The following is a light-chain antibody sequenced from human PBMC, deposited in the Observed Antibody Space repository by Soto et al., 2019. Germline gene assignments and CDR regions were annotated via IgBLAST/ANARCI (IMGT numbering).Light chain of an antibody. CDR3: GSYTTSSNYV. Sequence: QSALTQPASVSGSPGQSITISCTGTSSDVGGYILVSWYQQHPGKAPKLMIYDVSTRPSGVSDRFSGSKSGNTASLTISGLRAEDEADYYCGSYTTSSNYVFGTGTKVTVL. V-gene: IGLV2-14*02. J-gene: IGLJ1*01. CDR1: SSDVGGYIL. CDR2: DVS.